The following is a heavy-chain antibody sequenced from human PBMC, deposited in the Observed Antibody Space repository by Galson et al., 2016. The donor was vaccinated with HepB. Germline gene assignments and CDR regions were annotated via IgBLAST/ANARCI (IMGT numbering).Heavy chain of an antibody. CDR1: GFTFSSYW. V-gene: IGHV3-7*03. Sequence: SLRLSCAASGFTFSSYWMTWVRQAPGKGLEWVANIKFDGNEKDYVDSVKGRFTISRDNAKNSLYLHMNSLRVDDTAVYYCAVGGHVDYCGQGTLVTVSS. D-gene: IGHD1-26*01. J-gene: IGHJ4*02. CDR2: IKFDGNEK. CDR3: AVGGHVDY.